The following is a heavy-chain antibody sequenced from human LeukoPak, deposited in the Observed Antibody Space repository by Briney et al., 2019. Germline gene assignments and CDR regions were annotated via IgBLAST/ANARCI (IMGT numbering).Heavy chain of an antibody. CDR2: INPNSGGT. CDR1: GYTFTGYY. D-gene: IGHD3-16*01. V-gene: IGHV1-2*02. Sequence: ASVTVSCKASGYTFTGYYMHWVRQAPGQGLEWMGWINPNSGGTNYAQKFQGRVTMTRDTSISTAYMELSRLRSDYTAVYYCARDSLSDDYVWGSYGYWGQGTLVTVSS. J-gene: IGHJ4*02. CDR3: ARDSLSDDYVWGSYGY.